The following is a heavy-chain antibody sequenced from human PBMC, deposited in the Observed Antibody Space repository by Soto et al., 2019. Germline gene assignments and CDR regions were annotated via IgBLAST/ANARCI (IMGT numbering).Heavy chain of an antibody. J-gene: IGHJ4*02. CDR1: GLTLTDAW. CDR2: RKSKTNGGTA. CDR3: AYDRDSRAVHFDS. Sequence: EVQLVESGGGLVKPGESLRLSCTASGLTLTDAWMKWVRQAPGQGLEWVGRRKSKTNGGTADYAAPVRGRFTILRDDSKNMLELQMNSLKTEDTAVYYCAYDRDSRAVHFDSWGQGTLVTVSS. D-gene: IGHD3-22*01. V-gene: IGHV3-15*07.